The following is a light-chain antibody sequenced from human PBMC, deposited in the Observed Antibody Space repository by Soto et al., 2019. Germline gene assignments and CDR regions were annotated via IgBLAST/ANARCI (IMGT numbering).Light chain of an antibody. V-gene: IGLV2-14*01. Sequence: QSALTQPASVSGSPGQSITISCTGTSSDVGGYNYVSWYQHHAGKAPKLLLYEVSNRPSGVSNRFSGSKSGDTASLIISGLQAEDEADYYCTSYTSSSTLVFGGGTPLTVL. CDR1: SSDVGGYNY. J-gene: IGLJ7*01. CDR3: TSYTSSSTLV. CDR2: EVS.